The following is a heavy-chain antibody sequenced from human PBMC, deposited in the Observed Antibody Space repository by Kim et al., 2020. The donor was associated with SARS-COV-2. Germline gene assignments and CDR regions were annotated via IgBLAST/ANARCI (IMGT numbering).Heavy chain of an antibody. CDR2: IRSKTYGGTT. Sequence: GGSLRLSCTASGFTFDDYAMSWFRQAPGKGLEWVGFIRSKTYGGTTEYGASVKGRFSISRDDSKSIAYLQMNSLKTEDTAVYHCTRDLFPYYDILTGYYGDAFDIWGQGTMVTVSS. CDR3: TRDLFPYYDILTGYYGDAFDI. V-gene: IGHV3-49*03. J-gene: IGHJ3*02. CDR1: GFTFDDYA. D-gene: IGHD3-9*01.